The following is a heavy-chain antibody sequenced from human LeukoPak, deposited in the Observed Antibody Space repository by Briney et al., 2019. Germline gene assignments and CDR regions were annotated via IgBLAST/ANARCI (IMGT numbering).Heavy chain of an antibody. J-gene: IGHJ4*02. D-gene: IGHD6-19*01. CDR3: ARAGSGSGWYFDY. CDR2: ISPYNGNT. CDR1: GYDFTSVG. V-gene: IGHV1-18*01. Sequence: ASAKVSCKASGYDFTSVGITWVRRAPGQGLEWMGWISPYNGNTRYAQKFQGRVAVTTDTSTTTAYMELRGLRFNDTAVYYCARAGSGSGWYFDYWGQGTLVTVSS.